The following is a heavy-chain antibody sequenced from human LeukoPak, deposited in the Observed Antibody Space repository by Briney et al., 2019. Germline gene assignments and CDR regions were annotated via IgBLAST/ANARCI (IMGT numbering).Heavy chain of an antibody. Sequence: SETLSLTCTVSGGSISSYYWNWIRQPPGKRLEWIGYIYYSGGTTYNPSLKSRVTISVDTPKNQFSLRLSSVTAADTAVYYCARQRRHGDYYYYYGVDVWGQGTTVTVSS. V-gene: IGHV4-59*08. CDR2: IYYSGGT. CDR1: GGSISSYY. D-gene: IGHD4-17*01. J-gene: IGHJ6*02. CDR3: ARQRRHGDYYYYYGVDV.